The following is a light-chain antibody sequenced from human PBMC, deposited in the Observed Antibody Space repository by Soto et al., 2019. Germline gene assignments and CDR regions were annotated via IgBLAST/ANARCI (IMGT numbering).Light chain of an antibody. CDR2: RDS. V-gene: IGLV3-9*01. CDR1: NIGSKN. Sequence: SYELTQPLSVSVALGQTARITCGGNNIGSKNVHWYQQKPGQAPVLVIYRDSNRPSGIPERFSGSNSGNTATLTISRAQAGDEADYYCQVWDSSPVFGGGTKLTV. J-gene: IGLJ2*01. CDR3: QVWDSSPV.